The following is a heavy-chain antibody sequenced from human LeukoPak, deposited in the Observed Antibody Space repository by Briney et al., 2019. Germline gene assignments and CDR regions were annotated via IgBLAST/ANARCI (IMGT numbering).Heavy chain of an antibody. D-gene: IGHD6-13*01. CDR2: VYHSGST. CDR1: GGSISSSAW. V-gene: IGHV4-4*02. CDR3: ARDLGSSWFEPLDY. J-gene: IGHJ4*02. Sequence: SETLSLTCAVSGGSISSSAWWSWVRQPPGKGLEWIGEVYHSGSTNYNSFLKSRVTISVVKSKNQFSLKLTSATAADTAVYYCARDLGSSWFEPLDYWGQGILVIVSS.